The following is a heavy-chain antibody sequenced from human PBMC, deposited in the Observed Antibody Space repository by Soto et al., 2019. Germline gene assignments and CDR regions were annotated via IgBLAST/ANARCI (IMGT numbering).Heavy chain of an antibody. CDR2: WSSGKT. J-gene: IGHJ3*01. V-gene: IGHV4-4*07. CDR1: GGSISSFS. CDR3: ARDQSGAADV. D-gene: IGHD7-27*01. Sequence: QVQLQESGPGLVEPSETLSLTCTVYGGSISSFSWNWIRQPAGKGLEWIGRWSSGKTDYIPSLTSRITMSVDTSKSQFYLNLRFVTAADTAVYFCARDQSGAADVWGQGTMVTVS.